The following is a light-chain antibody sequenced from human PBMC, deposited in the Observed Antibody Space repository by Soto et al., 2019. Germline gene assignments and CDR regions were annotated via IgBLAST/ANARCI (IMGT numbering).Light chain of an antibody. J-gene: IGKJ1*01. CDR3: QQSYSTPPT. CDR1: QTIGRN. V-gene: IGKV1-39*01. CDR2: TSS. Sequence: DIQMTQSPASLSASIGDRVTISCRASQTIGRNLNWYQQKPGKAPTLLMFTSSSLQSGVPSKFSGSGSGTDFILTISSLQPEDFATYYCQQSYSTPPTFGQGSKADIK.